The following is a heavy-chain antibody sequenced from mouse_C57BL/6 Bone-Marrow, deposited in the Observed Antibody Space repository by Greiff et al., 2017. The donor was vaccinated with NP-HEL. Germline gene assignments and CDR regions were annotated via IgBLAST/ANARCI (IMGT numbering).Heavy chain of an antibody. D-gene: IGHD1-1*01. V-gene: IGHV1-26*01. CDR3: ARMGDNGFDY. Sequence: EVQLQQSGPELVKPGASVKISCKASGYTFTDYYMNWVKQSHGKSLEWIGDINPNNGGISYNQKFKGKATLTVDKSSSTAYMELRSLTSEDSAVYYCARMGDNGFDYWGQGTTLTVSS. CDR2: INPNNGGI. CDR1: GYTFTDYY. J-gene: IGHJ2*01.